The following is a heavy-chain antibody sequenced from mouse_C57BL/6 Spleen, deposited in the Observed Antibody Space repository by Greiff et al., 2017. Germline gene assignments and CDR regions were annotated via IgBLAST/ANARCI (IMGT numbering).Heavy chain of an antibody. D-gene: IGHD1-1*01. CDR2: INPGSGGT. CDR3: ARGILRVHFDY. V-gene: IGHV1-54*01. CDR1: GYAFTNYL. J-gene: IGHJ2*01. Sequence: QVQLQQSGAELVRPGTSVKVSCKASGYAFTNYLIEWVKQRPGQGLEWIGVINPGSGGTNYNEKFKGKATLTADKSSSTAYMQLSSLTSEDSAVYFCARGILRVHFDYWGQGTTLTVSS.